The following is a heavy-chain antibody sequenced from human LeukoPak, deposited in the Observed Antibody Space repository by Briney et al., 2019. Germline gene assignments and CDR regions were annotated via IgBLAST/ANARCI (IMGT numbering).Heavy chain of an antibody. CDR3: ARGGSPPEALGDAFDI. Sequence: PGGSLRLSCAASGFTFSSYWMHWVRQAPGKGLVRVSRINSDGSSTSYADSVKGRFTISRDNAKNTLYLQMNSLRAEDTALYYCARGGSPPEALGDAFDIWGQGTMVTVSS. CDR2: INSDGSST. J-gene: IGHJ3*02. D-gene: IGHD1-26*01. V-gene: IGHV3-74*01. CDR1: GFTFSSYW.